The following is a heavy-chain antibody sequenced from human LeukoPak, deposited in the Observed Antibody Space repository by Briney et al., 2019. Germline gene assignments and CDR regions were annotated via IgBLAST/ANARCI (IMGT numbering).Heavy chain of an antibody. D-gene: IGHD3-22*01. Sequence: PSETLSLTCTVSGGSISSYYWSWIRQPPGKGQEWIGYIYYSGSTNYNPSLKSRVTISVDTSKNQFSLKLSSVTAADTAVYYCARGPDSSGYYSAGMNFDYWGQGTLVTVSS. V-gene: IGHV4-59*01. CDR1: GGSISSYY. CDR2: IYYSGST. J-gene: IGHJ4*02. CDR3: ARGPDSSGYYSAGMNFDY.